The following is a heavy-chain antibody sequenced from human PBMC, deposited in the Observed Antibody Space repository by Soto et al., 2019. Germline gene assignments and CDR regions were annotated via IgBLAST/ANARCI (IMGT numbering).Heavy chain of an antibody. CDR1: GFTFSSYG. D-gene: IGHD5-18*01. CDR2: IWYDGSKK. J-gene: IGHJ4*02. CDR3: AKDRDTAFDY. V-gene: IGHV3-33*06. Sequence: PGGSLRLSCTASGFTFSSYGMHWVRQAPGEGLEWVAVIWYDGSKKNYADSVKGRFTISRDNSKNTLYLQMNSLRDEDTAVYYCAKDRDTAFDYWGQGTLVTVSS.